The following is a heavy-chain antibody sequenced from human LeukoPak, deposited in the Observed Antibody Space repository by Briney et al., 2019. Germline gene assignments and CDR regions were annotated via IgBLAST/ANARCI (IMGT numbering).Heavy chain of an antibody. Sequence: PGGSLRLSCAASGFTFSSCSMNWVRQAPGKGLEWVSSITSSSSYIYYADSVKGRFTISRDNAKNSLYLQMNSLRAEDTAVYYCARAFNYDWWYFDYWGQGTLVTVSS. CDR2: ITSSSSYI. D-gene: IGHD2-15*01. CDR3: ARAFNYDWWYFDY. V-gene: IGHV3-21*01. CDR1: GFTFSSCS. J-gene: IGHJ4*02.